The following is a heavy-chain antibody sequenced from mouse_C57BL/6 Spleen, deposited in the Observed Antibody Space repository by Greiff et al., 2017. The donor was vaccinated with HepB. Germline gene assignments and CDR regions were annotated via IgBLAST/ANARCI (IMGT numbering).Heavy chain of an antibody. CDR3: ARLIYDGYPNYFDY. D-gene: IGHD2-3*01. Sequence: QVQLQQSGAELVRPGSSVKLSCKASGYTFTSYWMHWVKQRPIQGLEWIGNIDPSDSETHYNQKFKDKATLTVDKSSSTAYMQLSSLTSEDSAVYYCARLIYDGYPNYFDYWGQGTTLTVSS. CDR2: IDPSDSET. J-gene: IGHJ2*01. CDR1: GYTFTSYW. V-gene: IGHV1-52*01.